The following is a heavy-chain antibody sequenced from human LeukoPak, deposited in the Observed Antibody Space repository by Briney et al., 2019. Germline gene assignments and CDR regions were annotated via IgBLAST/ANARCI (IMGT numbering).Heavy chain of an antibody. Sequence: ASVKVSCKASGFPFTGYYLHWVRQAPGQGLEWMGWINPNSGFTNYAQKFQGRVTMTRDTSIGTAYMELSRLRSDDTAVYYCARLADCSSSSCRSFDYWGQGTLVTVSS. CDR1: GFPFTGYY. J-gene: IGHJ4*02. CDR2: INPNSGFT. D-gene: IGHD2-2*01. V-gene: IGHV1-2*02. CDR3: ARLADCSSSSCRSFDY.